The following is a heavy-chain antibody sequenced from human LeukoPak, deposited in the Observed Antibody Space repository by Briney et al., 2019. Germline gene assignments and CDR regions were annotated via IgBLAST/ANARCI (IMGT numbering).Heavy chain of an antibody. V-gene: IGHV3-43*02. CDR3: GRESYSWSWYGPDQ. CDR1: RFTVEDYG. J-gene: IGHJ4*02. D-gene: IGHD1-26*01. Sequence: SGGSLRLSCAASRFTVEDYGMHWVRQAPGKGLEWVAVINPDGRTTHYAQFVKGRFTISRDNSKNSLYLQMNSLRAEDTAVYYCGRESYSWSWYGPDQWGQGTLVTVSS. CDR2: INPDGRTT.